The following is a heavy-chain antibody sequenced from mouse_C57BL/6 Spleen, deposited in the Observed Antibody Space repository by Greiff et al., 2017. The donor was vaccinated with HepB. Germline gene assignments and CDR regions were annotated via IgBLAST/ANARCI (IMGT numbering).Heavy chain of an antibody. CDR2: IYPRDGST. V-gene: IGHV1-85*01. CDR3: ARRSLLWDPAWFAY. D-gene: IGHD2-1*01. Sequence: QVQLQQSGPELVKPGASVKLSCKASGYTFTSYDINWVKQRPGQGLEWIGWIYPRDGSTKYNEKLKGKATLTVDTTSSTAYMERHSRTSEDSAVSFCARRSLLWDPAWFAYGGQGTLVTVSA. J-gene: IGHJ3*01. CDR1: GYTFTSYD.